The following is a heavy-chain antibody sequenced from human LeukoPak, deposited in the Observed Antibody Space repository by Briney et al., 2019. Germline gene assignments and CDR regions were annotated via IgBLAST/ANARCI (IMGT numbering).Heavy chain of an antibody. J-gene: IGHJ3*02. CDR3: AKVRAILTRPSFRDGFDI. CDR1: GFTFSSYS. Sequence: GGSLRLSCAASGFTFSSYSMNWVRQAPGKGLEWVAVISGGGSGTYYADSVRGRFTISRDNAKNSLYLQMNSLRADDTAVYYCAKVRAILTRPSFRDGFDIWGQGTMVTVSS. CDR2: ISGGGSGT. V-gene: IGHV3-21*01. D-gene: IGHD3-9*01.